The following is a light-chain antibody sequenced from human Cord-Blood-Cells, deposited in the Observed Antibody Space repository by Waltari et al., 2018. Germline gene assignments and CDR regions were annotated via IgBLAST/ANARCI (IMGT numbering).Light chain of an antibody. Sequence: SVLTHPPSASGTPGHRVTIPCSGRIYPHRSKTVTWYHQRPGTAPKLLIYSNNQRPAGVPARFSGSKSGTSASLAISGLQSEDEADYYCAAWDDSLNGVVFGGGTKLTVL. CDR2: SNN. CDR1: IYPHRSKT. J-gene: IGLJ2*01. V-gene: IGLV1-44*01. CDR3: AAWDDSLNGVV.